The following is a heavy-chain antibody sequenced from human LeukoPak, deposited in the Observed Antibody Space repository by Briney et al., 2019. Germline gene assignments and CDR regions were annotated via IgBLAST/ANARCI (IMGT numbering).Heavy chain of an antibody. CDR3: AKGIWCGDRSIDY. J-gene: IGHJ4*02. V-gene: IGHV3-30*02. CDR2: IRYDGSNK. CDR1: GFTFSSYG. Sequence: GGSLRLSCAASGFTFSSYGMHWVRQAPGKGLEWVAFIRYDGSNKNYADSVKGRFTISRDNSKNTLYLQMNSLRAEDTAVYYCAKGIWCGDRSIDYWGQGTLVTVSS. D-gene: IGHD3-10*01.